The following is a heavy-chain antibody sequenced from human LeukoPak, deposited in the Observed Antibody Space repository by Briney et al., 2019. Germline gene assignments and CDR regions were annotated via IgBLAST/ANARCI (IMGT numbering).Heavy chain of an antibody. CDR2: ISSSGSTI. D-gene: IGHD4-17*01. CDR1: GFTFSSYE. Sequence: GGSLGLSCAASGFTFSSYEMNWVRQAPGKGLEWVSYISSSGSTIYYADSVKGRFTISRDNARNSLYLQMNSLRAEDSAVYYCARLVWYGDSNIDYWGQGTLVTVSS. CDR3: ARLVWYGDSNIDY. J-gene: IGHJ4*02. V-gene: IGHV3-48*03.